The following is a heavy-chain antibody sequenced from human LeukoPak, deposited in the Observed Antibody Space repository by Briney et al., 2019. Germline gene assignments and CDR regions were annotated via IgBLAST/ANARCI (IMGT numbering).Heavy chain of an antibody. D-gene: IGHD1-1*01. CDR2: IYTSGTT. CDR3: ARDRYGGIIDY. V-gene: IGHV4-4*07. Sequence: PSETLSLTCTVSGGSISTYYWSWIRQPPGKGLEWIGRIYTSGTTNYNPSLKSRLTMSVDTSKNQFSLKLSSVTAADTAVYYCARDRYGGIIDYWGQGTLVTVSS. CDR1: GGSISTYY. J-gene: IGHJ4*02.